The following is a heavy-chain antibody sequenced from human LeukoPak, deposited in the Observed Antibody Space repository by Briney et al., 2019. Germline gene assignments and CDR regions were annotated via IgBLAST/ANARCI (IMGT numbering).Heavy chain of an antibody. V-gene: IGHV3-9*01. Sequence: GRSLRLSCAASGFSFEAYGMYWVRQAPGKDLEWVSGITWNSDDMAYADSVKGRFTISRDNAKNCLYLQMNSLTVEDTALYYCTRVTSWRTGFDYWGQGTLVTVSS. J-gene: IGHJ4*02. CDR3: TRVTSWRTGFDY. CDR1: GFSFEAYG. CDR2: ITWNSDDM. D-gene: IGHD1-1*01.